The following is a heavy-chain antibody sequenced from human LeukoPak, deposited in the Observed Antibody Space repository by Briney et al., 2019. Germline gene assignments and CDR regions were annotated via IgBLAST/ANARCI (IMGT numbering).Heavy chain of an antibody. CDR2: INHSGST. J-gene: IGHJ4*02. D-gene: IGHD3-3*01. CDR1: GGSISSYY. CDR3: ARRRWSIYYFDY. Sequence: SETLSLTCTVSGGSISSYYWSWIRQPPGKGLEWIGEINHSGSTNYNPSLKSRVTISVDTSKNQFSLKLSSVTAADTAVYYCARRRWSIYYFDYWGQGTLVTVSS. V-gene: IGHV4-34*01.